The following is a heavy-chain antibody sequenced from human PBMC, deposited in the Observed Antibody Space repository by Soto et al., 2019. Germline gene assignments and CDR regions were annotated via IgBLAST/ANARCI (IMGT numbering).Heavy chain of an antibody. J-gene: IGHJ6*02. D-gene: IGHD5-12*01. Sequence: QVQLVQSGAEMKKPGASVKVSCKASGYTFTGYYMHWVRQAPGQGLEWMGWINPNSGGTNYAQKFQGRVTMTRDTSISTAYMELSRLRSDDTAVYYCASNSGYDLSRPYYYYYGMDVWGQGTTVTVSS. CDR3: ASNSGYDLSRPYYYYYGMDV. V-gene: IGHV1-2*02. CDR1: GYTFTGYY. CDR2: INPNSGGT.